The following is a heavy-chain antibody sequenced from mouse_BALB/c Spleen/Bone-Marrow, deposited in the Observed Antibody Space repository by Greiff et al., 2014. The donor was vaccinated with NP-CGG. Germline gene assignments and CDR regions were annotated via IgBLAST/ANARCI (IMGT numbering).Heavy chain of an antibody. CDR3: ARGGCDGGDYYAMDY. Sequence: QVQLKESGPELAKPGASVKISCKASGYSFTSYYIHWVKQRPGQGLEWIGWIFPGSGNTKYNEKFKGEATLTADTSSSTAYMQLSSLTSEDSTVYFGARGGCDGGDYYAMDYWGQGTSVTVSS. CDR1: GYSFTSYY. J-gene: IGHJ4*01. V-gene: IGHV1-66*01. D-gene: IGHD2-13*01. CDR2: IFPGSGNT.